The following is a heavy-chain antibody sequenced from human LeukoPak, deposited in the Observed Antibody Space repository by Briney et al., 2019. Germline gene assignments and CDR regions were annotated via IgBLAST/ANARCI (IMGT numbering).Heavy chain of an antibody. V-gene: IGHV1-69*13. CDR1: GGTFSSYA. J-gene: IGHJ6*03. CDR3: ARVQGGPYYYYYMDV. Sequence: SVKVSCKASGGTFSSYAISWVRQAPGQGLEWMGGIIPIFGTANYAQKFQGRVTITADESTSTAYMELSSLRSEDTAVYYCARVQGGPYYYYYMDVWGKGTTVTVSS. CDR2: IIPIFGTA.